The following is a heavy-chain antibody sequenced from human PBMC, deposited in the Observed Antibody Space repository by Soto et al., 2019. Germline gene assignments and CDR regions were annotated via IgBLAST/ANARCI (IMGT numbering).Heavy chain of an antibody. Sequence: SETLSLTCTVSGGSISSYYWSWIRQPPGKGLEWIGYIYYSGSTNYNPALKSRGTISVDTSKNQCSLKLSSVTAADTAVYYCARDDWAEYSSRGAGTEYYGMDVWGQGTTVTVSS. CDR1: GGSISSYY. J-gene: IGHJ6*02. CDR3: ARDDWAEYSSRGAGTEYYGMDV. CDR2: IYYSGST. V-gene: IGHV4-59*01. D-gene: IGHD6-13*01.